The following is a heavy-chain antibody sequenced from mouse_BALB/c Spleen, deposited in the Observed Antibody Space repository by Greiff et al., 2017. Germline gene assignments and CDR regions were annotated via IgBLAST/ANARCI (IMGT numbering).Heavy chain of an antibody. CDR1: GYSITSDYA. D-gene: IGHD2-4*01. V-gene: IGHV3-2*02. Sequence: EVKLMESGPGLVKPSQSLSLTCTVTGYSITSDYAWNWIRQFPGNKLEWMGYISYSGSTSYNPSLKSRISITRDTSKNQFFLQLNSVTTEDTATYYCARWDYDFDYWGQGTTLTVSS. J-gene: IGHJ2*01. CDR3: ARWDYDFDY. CDR2: ISYSGST.